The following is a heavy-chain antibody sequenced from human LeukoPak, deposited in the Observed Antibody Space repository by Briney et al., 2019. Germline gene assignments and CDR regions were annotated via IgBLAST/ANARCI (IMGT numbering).Heavy chain of an antibody. V-gene: IGHV3-15*05. Sequence: GGSLRLSCAASGFNFSRAWMSWVRQAPGKGLEWVGRIKSKSDGGTTDYAAPVKGRFTISRDDSKNTLFLQVNSLKIEDTAVYYCTTVTLRPVGLWGQGTLVTVSS. CDR3: TTVTLRPVGL. D-gene: IGHD3-10*01. J-gene: IGHJ4*02. CDR1: GFNFSRAW. CDR2: IKSKSDGGTT.